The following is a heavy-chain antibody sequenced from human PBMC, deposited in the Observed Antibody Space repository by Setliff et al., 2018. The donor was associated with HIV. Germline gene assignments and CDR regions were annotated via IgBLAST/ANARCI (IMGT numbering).Heavy chain of an antibody. CDR2: VYFSGST. Sequence: SETLSLTCSVSGASITSGIYYWAWIRQPAGKGLEFTGRVYFSGSTNYNPSLKSRVTISLDTSKNRFSLNLRSVTAADTAVYYCARGFGSLDPWGKGTLVTVSS. V-gene: IGHV4-61*02. CDR1: GASITSGIYY. CDR3: ARGFGSLDP. D-gene: IGHD1-26*01. J-gene: IGHJ5*02.